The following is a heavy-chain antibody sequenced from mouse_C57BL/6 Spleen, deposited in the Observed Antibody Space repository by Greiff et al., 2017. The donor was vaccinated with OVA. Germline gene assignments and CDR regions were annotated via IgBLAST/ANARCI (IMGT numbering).Heavy chain of an antibody. CDR1: GYTFTDYE. CDR2: IDPETGGT. J-gene: IGHJ2*01. CDR3: TRSTTVVATKDC. V-gene: IGHV1-15*01. D-gene: IGHD1-1*01. Sequence: QVQLQQSGAELVRPGASVTLSCKASGYTFTDYEMHWVKQTPVHGLEWIGAIDPETGGTAYNQKFKGKAILTADKSSSTAYMELRSLTSEDSAVYYCTRSTTVVATKDCWGQGTTLTVSS.